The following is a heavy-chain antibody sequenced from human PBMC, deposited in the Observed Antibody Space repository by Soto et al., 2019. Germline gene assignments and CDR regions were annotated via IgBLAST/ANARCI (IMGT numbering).Heavy chain of an antibody. J-gene: IGHJ4*02. D-gene: IGHD5-18*01. CDR3: ARRDSYGPAGYFDY. CDR2: IYYSGST. Sequence: PSETLSLTCTVSGGSISSRGYYWGWIRQPPGKGLEWIGTIYYSGSTYYNPSLKSRVTISVDTSKNQFSLKLSSVTAADTAVYYCARRDSYGPAGYFDYWGQGTLVTVSS. CDR1: GGSISSRGYY. V-gene: IGHV4-39*01.